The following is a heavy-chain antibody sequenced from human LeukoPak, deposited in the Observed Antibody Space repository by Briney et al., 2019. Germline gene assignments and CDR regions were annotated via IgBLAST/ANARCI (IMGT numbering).Heavy chain of an antibody. CDR3: AKDHNCGGDCYHDY. CDR2: IRYDGSNK. J-gene: IGHJ4*02. D-gene: IGHD2-21*02. Sequence: GGSLRLSCAASGFTFSRYGMHWVRQAPGKGLEWVAFIRYDGSNKYYADSVKGRFTISRDNSKNTLYLQMNSLRAEDTAVYYCAKDHNCGGDCYHDYWGQGTLVTVSS. CDR1: GFTFSRYG. V-gene: IGHV3-30*02.